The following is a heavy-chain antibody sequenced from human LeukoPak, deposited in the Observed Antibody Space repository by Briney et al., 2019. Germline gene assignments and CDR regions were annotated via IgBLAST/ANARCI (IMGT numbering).Heavy chain of an antibody. Sequence: GASVKVSCKASGYTFTSYGISWVRQAPGQGLEWMGWISAYNGNTNYAQKLQGRVTMTTDTSTSTAYMALRSLRSDDTAVYYCARDRATTVTTWAEIDYWGQGTLVTVSS. CDR3: ARDRATTVTTWAEIDY. D-gene: IGHD4-17*01. CDR2: ISAYNGNT. CDR1: GYTFTSYG. J-gene: IGHJ4*02. V-gene: IGHV1-18*01.